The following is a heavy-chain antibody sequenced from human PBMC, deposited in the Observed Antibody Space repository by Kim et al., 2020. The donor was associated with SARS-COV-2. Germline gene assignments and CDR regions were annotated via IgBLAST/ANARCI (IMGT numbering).Heavy chain of an antibody. CDR3: AGGYYGSGGPYNWFDP. Sequence: SVQVSCKASGGTFSSYAISWVRQAPGQGLEWMGGIIPIFGTANYAQKFQGRVTITADESTSTAYMGLSSLRSEDTAVYYCAGGYYGSGGPYNWFDPWGQGTPVTVSS. CDR2: IIPIFGTA. CDR1: GGTFSSYA. V-gene: IGHV1-69*13. D-gene: IGHD3-10*01. J-gene: IGHJ5*02.